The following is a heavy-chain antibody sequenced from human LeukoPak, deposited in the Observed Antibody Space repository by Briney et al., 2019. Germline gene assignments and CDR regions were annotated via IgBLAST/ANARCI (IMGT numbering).Heavy chain of an antibody. CDR2: ISGSGGNT. V-gene: IGHV3-23*01. Sequence: GGSLRLSCAASGFTFNSYALNWVRQAPGKGLEGVSAISGSGGNTYYADSVKGRFTISRDNSKNTVYLQMNSLRGEDTAVYYCAKDDSSGGYAPSYYDYMDVWGKGTTVTVSS. J-gene: IGHJ6*03. D-gene: IGHD6-19*01. CDR1: GFTFNSYA. CDR3: AKDDSSGGYAPSYYDYMDV.